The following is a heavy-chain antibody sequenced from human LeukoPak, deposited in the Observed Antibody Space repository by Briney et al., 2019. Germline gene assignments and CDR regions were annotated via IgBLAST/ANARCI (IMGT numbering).Heavy chain of an antibody. CDR2: IYTSGST. Sequence: PSETLSLTCTVSGGSISSYYWSWIRQPAGKGLEWIGRIYTSGSTNYNPSLKSRVTMSVDTSKNQFSLKLSSVTAADTAVYYCARRYCSSTSCYVLDYWGQGTLVTVSS. CDR1: GGSISSYY. V-gene: IGHV4-4*07. CDR3: ARRYCSSTSCYVLDY. J-gene: IGHJ4*02. D-gene: IGHD2-2*01.